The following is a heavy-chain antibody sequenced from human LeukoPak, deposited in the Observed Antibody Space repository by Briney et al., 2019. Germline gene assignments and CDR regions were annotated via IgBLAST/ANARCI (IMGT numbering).Heavy chain of an antibody. J-gene: IGHJ4*02. D-gene: IGHD6-19*01. CDR2: IYTNENT. CDR1: GGSISIYY. Sequence: SGTLSLTCTVSGGSISIYYWNWIRQPAGKGLEWIGRIYTNENTFFNPSLKSRVTMSVDTSKNQFSLQLTSVTAADAAVYYCARSSDSSGYYGGGIIDYWGQGTLVTVSS. V-gene: IGHV4-4*07. CDR3: ARSSDSSGYYGGGIIDY.